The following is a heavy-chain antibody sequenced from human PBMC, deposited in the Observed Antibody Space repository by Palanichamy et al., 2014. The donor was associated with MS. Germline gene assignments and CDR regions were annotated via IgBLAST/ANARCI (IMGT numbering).Heavy chain of an antibody. Sequence: QITLKESGPTLVKPTQTLTVTCTFSGFSLSTSGVRVAWIRQPPGKALEWLAVIYWDDDKRYRPSLKNRITITKGTSKNQVVLTMTNVDPMDTATYYCAHGSGWYSNPTWFGPWGQGALVTVSS. V-gene: IGHV2-5*02. CDR3: AHGSGWYSNPTWFGP. CDR2: IYWDDDK. J-gene: IGHJ5*02. CDR1: GFSLSTSGVR. D-gene: IGHD6-19*01.